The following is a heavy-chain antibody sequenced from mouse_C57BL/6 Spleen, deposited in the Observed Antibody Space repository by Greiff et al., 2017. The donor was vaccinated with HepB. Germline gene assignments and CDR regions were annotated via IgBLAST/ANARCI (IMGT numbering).Heavy chain of an antibody. V-gene: IGHV1-18*01. D-gene: IGHD1-1*01. CDR2: INPNNGGT. J-gene: IGHJ4*01. CDR3: ARGYGSRDYAMDY. Sequence: LVEPGASVKIPCKASGYTFTDYNMDWVKQSHGKSLEWIGEINPNNGGTIYNQKFKGKATLTVDKSSSTAYMELRSLTSEDTAVYYCARGYGSRDYAMDYWGQGTSVTVSS. CDR1: GYTFTDYN.